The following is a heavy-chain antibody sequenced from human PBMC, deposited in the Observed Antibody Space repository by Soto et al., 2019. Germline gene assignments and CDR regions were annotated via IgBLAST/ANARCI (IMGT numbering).Heavy chain of an antibody. J-gene: IGHJ2*01. Sequence: QLQLQESGPGLVKPSETLSLTCTVSGGSISSSSYYWGWIRQPPGKGLEWIGEINHSGSTNYNPSLKSRVSISVGTSNNQFSLKLSSVTAADTAVYYCARGRGDGYNQHWYFDLWGRGTLVTVSS. V-gene: IGHV4-39*07. D-gene: IGHD3-10*01. CDR3: ARGRGDGYNQHWYFDL. CDR1: GGSISSSSYY. CDR2: INHSGST.